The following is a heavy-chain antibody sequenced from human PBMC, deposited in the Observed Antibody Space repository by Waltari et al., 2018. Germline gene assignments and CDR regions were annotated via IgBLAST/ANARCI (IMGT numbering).Heavy chain of an antibody. CDR1: GGSFSGYY. Sequence: QVQLQPWGAGLLKPSETLSLPCAVYGGSFSGYYWSWIRQPPGQGPEWIGEFNHSGSTNYNPSLKSRVTISVDTSKNQFSLKLSSVTAADTAVYYCARRLVRLGRTSSSSMAVLNYYYYGMDVWGQGTTVTVSS. CDR2: FNHSGST. V-gene: IGHV4-34*01. CDR3: ARRLVRLGRTSSSSMAVLNYYYYGMDV. D-gene: IGHD6-6*01. J-gene: IGHJ6*02.